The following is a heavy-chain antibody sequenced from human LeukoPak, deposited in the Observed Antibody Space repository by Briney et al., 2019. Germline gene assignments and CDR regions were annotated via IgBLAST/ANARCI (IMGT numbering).Heavy chain of an antibody. V-gene: IGHV3-48*03. J-gene: IGHJ4*02. Sequence: GGSLRLSCAASGFTFSSYEMNWVRQAPGKGLEWVSYISSSGSTIYYADSVKGRFTISRDNAKNSLYLQMDSLRAEDTALYYCARGRYSGSYLLDYWGQGTLVTVSS. D-gene: IGHD1-26*01. CDR1: GFTFSSYE. CDR2: ISSSGSTI. CDR3: ARGRYSGSYLLDY.